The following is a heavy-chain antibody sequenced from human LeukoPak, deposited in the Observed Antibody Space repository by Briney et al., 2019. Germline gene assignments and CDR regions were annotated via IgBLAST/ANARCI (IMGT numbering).Heavy chain of an antibody. V-gene: IGHV1-2*02. Sequence: ASVKVPCKASGYTFTGYYMHWVRQAPGQGLEWMGWINPNSGGTNYAQKFQGRVTMTRDTSISTAYMELSRLRSDDTAVYYCARVGHSSGWPGEGWGQGTLVTVSS. J-gene: IGHJ4*02. D-gene: IGHD6-19*01. CDR3: ARVGHSSGWPGEG. CDR2: INPNSGGT. CDR1: GYTFTGYY.